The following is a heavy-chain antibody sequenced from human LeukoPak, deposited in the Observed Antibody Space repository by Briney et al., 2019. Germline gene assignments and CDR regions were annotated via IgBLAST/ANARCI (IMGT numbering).Heavy chain of an antibody. CDR1: GFTFSSCA. CDR2: ISGSGGST. V-gene: IGHV3-23*01. CDR3: AKSAPTRRLRYFDWLSRYYFDY. D-gene: IGHD3-9*01. J-gene: IGHJ4*02. Sequence: GGSLRLSCAASGFTFSSCAMSWVRQAPGKGLEWVSAISGSGGSTYYADSVKGRFTISRDNSKNTLYLQMNSLRAEDTAVYYCAKSAPTRRLRYFDWLSRYYFDYWGQGTLVTVSS.